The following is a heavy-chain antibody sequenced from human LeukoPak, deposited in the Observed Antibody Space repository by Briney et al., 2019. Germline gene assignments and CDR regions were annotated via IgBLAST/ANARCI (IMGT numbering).Heavy chain of an antibody. CDR1: GFTFDDYG. V-gene: IGHV3-20*01. CDR3: ARASGKGLDYYYYGMDV. J-gene: IGHJ6*02. CDR2: INWNGGST. Sequence: GGSLRLFCAASGFTFDDYGMSWVRQATGKGLEWVSGINWNGGSTGYADSVKGRFTISRDNAKNSLYLQMNSLRAEDTALYHCARASGKGLDYYYYGMDVWGQGTTVTVSS. D-gene: IGHD3-10*01.